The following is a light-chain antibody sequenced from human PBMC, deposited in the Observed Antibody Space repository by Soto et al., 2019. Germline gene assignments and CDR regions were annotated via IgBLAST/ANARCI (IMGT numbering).Light chain of an antibody. J-gene: IGKJ2*01. CDR3: QQYDNLPRVT. CDR2: DAS. CDR1: QDISNY. Sequence: DIQMTQSPSSLSASVGDRATITCQASQDISNYLNRYQQKPGKAPKLLIYDASNLETGVPSRFSGSGSWTDFTFTISSLQPEDIATYYCQQYDNLPRVTFGQGTKLEIK. V-gene: IGKV1-33*01.